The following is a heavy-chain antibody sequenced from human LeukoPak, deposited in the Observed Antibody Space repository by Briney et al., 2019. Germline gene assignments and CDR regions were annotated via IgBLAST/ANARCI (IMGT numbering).Heavy chain of an antibody. Sequence: ASVKVSCKASGYTFTSYGISWVRQAPGQGLEWMGWISACNGNTNYAQKLQGRVTMTTDTSTSTAYMELRSLRSDDTAVYYCARTTVDYYDSSGYYSYWGQGTLVTVSS. CDR3: ARTTVDYYDSSGYYSY. CDR2: ISACNGNT. CDR1: GYTFTSYG. V-gene: IGHV1-18*01. D-gene: IGHD3-22*01. J-gene: IGHJ4*02.